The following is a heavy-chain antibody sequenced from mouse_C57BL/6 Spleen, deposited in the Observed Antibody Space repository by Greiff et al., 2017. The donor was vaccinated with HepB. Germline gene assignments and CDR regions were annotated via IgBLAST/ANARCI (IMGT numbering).Heavy chain of an antibody. CDR3: ARLSIYYLFDY. V-gene: IGHV7-3*01. D-gene: IGHD1-1*01. Sequence: EVMLVESGGGLVQPGGSLSLSCAASGFTFTDYYMSWVRQPPGKALEWLGFIRNKANGYTTEYSASVKGRFTISRDNSQSILYLQMNALRAEDSATYYCARLSIYYLFDYWGQGTTLTVSS. CDR1: GFTFTDYY. CDR2: IRNKANGYTT. J-gene: IGHJ2*01.